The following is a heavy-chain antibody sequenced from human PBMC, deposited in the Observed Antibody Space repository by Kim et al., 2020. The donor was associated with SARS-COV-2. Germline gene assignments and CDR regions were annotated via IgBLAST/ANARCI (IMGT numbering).Heavy chain of an antibody. D-gene: IGHD1-7*01. J-gene: IGHJ6*02. CDR3: ARDTLKNSVPLGYHYYYGLDV. CDR1: GGSISSGGYY. Sequence: SETLSLTCTVSGGSISSGGYYWSWIRQHPGKGLEWIGYIYYSGSTYYNPSLKSRVTISVDTSKNQFSLKLSSVTAADTAVYYCARDTLKNSVPLGYHYYYGLDVGGQGTRVTVSS. V-gene: IGHV4-31*03. CDR2: IYYSGST.